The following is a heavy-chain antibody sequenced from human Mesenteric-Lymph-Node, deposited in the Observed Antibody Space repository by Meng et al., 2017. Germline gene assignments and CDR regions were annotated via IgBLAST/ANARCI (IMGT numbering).Heavy chain of an antibody. CDR1: GYTFTSYG. Sequence: ASVKVSCKASGYTFTSYGISWVRQAPGQGLEWMGWISAYNGNTNYAQKLQGRVTMTTDTSTSTAYMELSRLRSDDTAVYYCARVSHLLGELFSYYYYYGMDVWGQGTTVTVSS. J-gene: IGHJ6*02. V-gene: IGHV1-18*01. D-gene: IGHD3-10*01. CDR2: ISAYNGNT. CDR3: ARVSHLLGELFSYYYYYGMDV.